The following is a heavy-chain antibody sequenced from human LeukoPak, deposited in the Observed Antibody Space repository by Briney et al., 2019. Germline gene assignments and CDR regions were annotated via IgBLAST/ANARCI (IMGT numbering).Heavy chain of an antibody. Sequence: QSGGSLRLSCAAPGFIFSSFSMNWVRQAPGKGLEWLSYISSSSTTIYYADSVKGRLTISRDNAQNSLYLQMNSLRAEDTAVYYCAKRWSGYHSSEVWGRGTLVTVSS. CDR1: GFIFSSFS. CDR3: AKRWSGYHSSEV. CDR2: ISSSSTTI. D-gene: IGHD3-3*01. J-gene: IGHJ4*02. V-gene: IGHV3-48*01.